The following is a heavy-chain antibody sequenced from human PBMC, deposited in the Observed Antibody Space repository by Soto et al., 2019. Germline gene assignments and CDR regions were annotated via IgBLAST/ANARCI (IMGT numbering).Heavy chain of an antibody. CDR2: INPNSGGT. J-gene: IGHJ6*02. CDR1: GYTFTGYY. CDR3: ARVDSSSSGNYYGMDV. D-gene: IGHD6-6*01. Sequence: GASVKVSCKASGYTFTGYYMHWVRQAPGQGLEWMRWINPNSGGTNYAQKFQGWVTMTRDTSISTAYMELSRLRSDDTAVYYCARVDSSSSGNYYGMDVWGQGTTVTVSS. V-gene: IGHV1-2*04.